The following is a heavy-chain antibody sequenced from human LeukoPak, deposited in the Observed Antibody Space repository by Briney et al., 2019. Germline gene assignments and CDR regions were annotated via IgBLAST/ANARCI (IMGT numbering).Heavy chain of an antibody. J-gene: IGHJ5*02. D-gene: IGHD6-19*01. CDR1: GFIFTKYG. CDR3: ARDPSNTSGWKTWFDT. Sequence: ASVKVSCKASGFIFTKYGISWVRQAPGQGLEWVGWISGYNGDTNYAQKLQGRVTMTIDTSTTTAYMELRSVRSDDTAFYYCARDPSNTSGWKTWFDTWGQGTLVTVSS. V-gene: IGHV1-18*01. CDR2: ISGYNGDT.